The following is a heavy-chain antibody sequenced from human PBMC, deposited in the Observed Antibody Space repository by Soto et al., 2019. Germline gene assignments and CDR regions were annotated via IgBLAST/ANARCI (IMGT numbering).Heavy chain of an antibody. V-gene: IGHV4-59*01. Sequence: QVQLQESGPGLVKPSETLSLTCTISGGSISSYYWSWIRQPPGKGLEWIGYIYNSGSTKYNPSLKSRVTISVDTSKNQFSLKLRSLTAADTAVYYCASSLRAACDVWGQGTMVTVSS. CDR3: ASSLRAACDV. J-gene: IGHJ3*01. CDR2: IYNSGST. CDR1: GGSISSYY.